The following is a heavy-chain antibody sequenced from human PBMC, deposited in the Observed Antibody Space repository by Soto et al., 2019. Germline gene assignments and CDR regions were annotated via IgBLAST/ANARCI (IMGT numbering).Heavy chain of an antibody. CDR1: GGSVSSGDYY. J-gene: IGHJ5*02. D-gene: IGHD5-18*01. CDR3: ARIPVDTYMINWFDP. Sequence: PSETLSLTCTVSGGSVSSGDYYWSWIRQPPRKGLEWIGYIYYSGSTNYNPSPKSRVSISLDTSKNQFSLRLTSVTAADTAVYYCARIPVDTYMINWFDPWGQGTLVTVSS. CDR2: IYYSGST. V-gene: IGHV4-61*08.